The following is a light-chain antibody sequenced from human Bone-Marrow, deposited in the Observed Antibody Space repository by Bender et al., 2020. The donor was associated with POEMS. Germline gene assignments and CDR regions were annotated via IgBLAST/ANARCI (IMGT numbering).Light chain of an antibody. CDR2: DLI. CDR3: SSYSTSSTLVV. Sequence: QSALTQPRSVSGSPGQSVTISCTGTSSDVGTYDRVSWYQQHPGKTPKLMVYDLIRRPSGVSNRFSGSKSGNTASLTISGLQAEDEADYYCSSYSTSSTLVVFGGGTKLTVL. CDR1: SSDVGTYDR. V-gene: IGLV2-14*01. J-gene: IGLJ2*01.